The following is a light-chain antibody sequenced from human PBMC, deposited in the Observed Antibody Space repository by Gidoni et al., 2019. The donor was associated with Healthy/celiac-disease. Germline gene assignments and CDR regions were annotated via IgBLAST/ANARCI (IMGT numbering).Light chain of an antibody. Sequence: SYVLTQPPSVSVAPGQTARITCGGNNIGSKSVHWYQQKPGQAPVLVVYDDSDRPSGHPERFSGSNAGNTATRTISRVEAGDEADDYCQVWDRSSDHRVVCGGGTKLTVL. J-gene: IGLJ2*01. V-gene: IGLV3-21*02. CDR2: DDS. CDR1: NIGSKS. CDR3: QVWDRSSDHRVV.